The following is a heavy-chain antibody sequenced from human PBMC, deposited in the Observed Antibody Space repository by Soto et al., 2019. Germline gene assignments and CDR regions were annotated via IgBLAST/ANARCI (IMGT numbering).Heavy chain of an antibody. D-gene: IGHD4-4*01. CDR2: IGPSGNT. J-gene: IGHJ6*02. CDR1: GFTFSNSH. V-gene: IGHV3-23*01. Sequence: EVQLLESGEDLVQPGGSLRLVCAPSGFTFSNSHMMWVRRAPGQGLEWVSSIGPSGNTYYSDAVKGRFSISRDISKNTLFLQMDSLRAEDTATYYCAKLLHNSYYNVMDVWGQGTTVTVSS. CDR3: AKLLHNSYYNVMDV.